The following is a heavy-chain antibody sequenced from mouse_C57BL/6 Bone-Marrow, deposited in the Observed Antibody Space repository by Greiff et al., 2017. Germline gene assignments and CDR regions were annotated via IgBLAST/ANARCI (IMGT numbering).Heavy chain of an antibody. V-gene: IGHV1-80*01. CDR3: SGLDSSGLDY. CDR2: IYPGDGDT. Sequence: QVQLKESGAELVKPGASVKISCKASGYAFSSYWMNWVKQRPGKGLEWIGQIYPGDGDTNYNGKFKGKATLTADKYSSTAYMQLSSLTSEYSAVYFCSGLDSSGLDYWGQGTTLTVSS. CDR1: GYAFSSYW. D-gene: IGHD3-2*02. J-gene: IGHJ2*01.